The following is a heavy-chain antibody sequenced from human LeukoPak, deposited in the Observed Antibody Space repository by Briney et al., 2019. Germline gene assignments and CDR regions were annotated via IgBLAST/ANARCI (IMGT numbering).Heavy chain of an antibody. CDR1: GFTFSSYG. V-gene: IGHV3-30*02. Sequence: GGSLRLSCAASGFTFSSYGMHWVRQAPGKGLEWVAFIRYDGSNKYYADSVKGRFTISRDNSKNTLYLQMNSLRAEDTAVYYCAKTDQLLSRPYYFDYWGQGTLVTVSS. CDR3: AKTDQLLSRPYYFDY. J-gene: IGHJ4*02. CDR2: IRYDGSNK. D-gene: IGHD2-2*01.